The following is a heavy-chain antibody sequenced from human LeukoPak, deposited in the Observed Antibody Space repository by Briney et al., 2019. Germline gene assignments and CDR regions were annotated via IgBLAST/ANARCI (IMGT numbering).Heavy chain of an antibody. Sequence: PGGSLRLSCAASGFTFNAFGMNWVRQAPGKGLEWVANIKQDGSGTYYVDSVKGRFTISRDNDKNSVYLQMGSLRVEDTAVYYCVRGFDGTNAFDLWGQGTMVTVSS. CDR1: GFTFNAFG. J-gene: IGHJ3*01. D-gene: IGHD3-9*01. V-gene: IGHV3-7*01. CDR3: VRGFDGTNAFDL. CDR2: IKQDGSGT.